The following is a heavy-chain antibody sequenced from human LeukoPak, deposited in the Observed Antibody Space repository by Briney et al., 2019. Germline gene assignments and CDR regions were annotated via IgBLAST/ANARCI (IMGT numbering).Heavy chain of an antibody. D-gene: IGHD2-15*01. V-gene: IGHV1-2*06. CDR3: ARDFRGYCSGGSCYTSLDY. CDR2: INPNSGGT. Sequence: GASVKVSCKASGYTFTGYYMHWVRQAPGQGLEWMGRINPNSGGTNYAQKFQGRVTMTRDTSISTAYMELSRLRSDDMAVYYCARDFRGYCSGGSCYTSLDYWGQGTLVTVSS. J-gene: IGHJ4*02. CDR1: GYTFTGYY.